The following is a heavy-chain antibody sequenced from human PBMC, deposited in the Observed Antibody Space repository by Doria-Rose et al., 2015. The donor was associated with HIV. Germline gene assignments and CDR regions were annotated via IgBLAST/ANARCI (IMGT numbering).Heavy chain of an antibody. CDR3: TKSYNNFWSGSYYDY. D-gene: IGHD3-3*01. J-gene: IGHJ4*02. CDR2: IRSKAYGGTT. Sequence: VQLVQSGGGLVQPGRSLRLSCRVFGFTFADSAINWVRQAPGKGLEWLGFIRSKAYGGTTEYAASLKDRFTISRDDSNTIAYLHMNSLKTEDTAVYFCTKSYNNFWSGSYYDYWGPGTLVTVSS. V-gene: IGHV3-49*04. CDR1: GFTFADSA.